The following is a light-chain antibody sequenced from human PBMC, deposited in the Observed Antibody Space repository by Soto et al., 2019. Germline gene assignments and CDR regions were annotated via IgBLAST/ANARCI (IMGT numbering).Light chain of an antibody. V-gene: IGLV2-14*01. Sequence: QSALTQPASVSGSPGQSITISCTGTSSDVGGYNYVSWYQQHPGKAPKLMIYDVSNRPSGVSNRFSGSKSGNTASLTISGLQAEDEADYYCSSYTSSSTSPYVFGTRTKVTVL. CDR1: SSDVGGYNY. J-gene: IGLJ1*01. CDR2: DVS. CDR3: SSYTSSSTSPYV.